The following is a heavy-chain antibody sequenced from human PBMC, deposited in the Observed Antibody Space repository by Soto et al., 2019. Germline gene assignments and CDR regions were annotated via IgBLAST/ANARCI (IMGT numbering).Heavy chain of an antibody. J-gene: IGHJ5*02. Sequence: GPVKVSCKASGYTFTSYDINWVRQATGQGLEWMGWMNPNSGNTGYAQKFQGRVTMTRNTSISTAYMELSSLRSEDTAVYYCARNMVRGKNSFDPWGQGTLVTVSS. CDR3: ARNMVRGKNSFDP. V-gene: IGHV1-8*01. CDR2: MNPNSGNT. D-gene: IGHD3-10*01. CDR1: GYTFTSYD.